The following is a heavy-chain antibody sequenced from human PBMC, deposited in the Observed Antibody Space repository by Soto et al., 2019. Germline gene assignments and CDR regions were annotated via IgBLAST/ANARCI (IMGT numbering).Heavy chain of an antibody. CDR1: GYPFNKYS. D-gene: IGHD4-17*01. J-gene: IGHJ4*02. CDR2: ISASNGNR. Sequence: QGQLVQSGAEVKWPGASVKVSCKASGYPFNKYSISWVRQAPGQGLEWMGWISASNGNRNYAQKFQGRVTLGTDTSTSTAYMELRNLRSDDTAVYCCTRGHGDFAGDFDYWGQGTLVTVSS. V-gene: IGHV1-18*04. CDR3: TRGHGDFAGDFDY.